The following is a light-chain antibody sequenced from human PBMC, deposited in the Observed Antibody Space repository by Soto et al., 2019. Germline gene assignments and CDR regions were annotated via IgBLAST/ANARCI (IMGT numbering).Light chain of an antibody. J-gene: IGKJ1*01. V-gene: IGKV1-5*01. CDR3: QQYENYWT. CDR1: QSISSW. Sequence: DIQMTQSPSSLSATAGDRVTIACRASQSISSWLAWYQHKPGKAPKPLIYDASNLDSGVPSRFSGGGSGTEFSLTISNLQPDDSATYYCQQYENYWTFGQGTKVDIK. CDR2: DAS.